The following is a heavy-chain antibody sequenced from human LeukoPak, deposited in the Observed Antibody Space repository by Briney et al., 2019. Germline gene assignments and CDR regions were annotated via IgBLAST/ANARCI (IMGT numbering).Heavy chain of an antibody. CDR3: ARDVRWLRFVFDY. CDR1: GFTFSSYE. J-gene: IGHJ4*02. CDR2: ISSSSGTI. D-gene: IGHD5-12*01. V-gene: IGHV3-48*02. Sequence: GGSLRLSCAVSGFTFSSYEMIWVRQAPGKGLEWVSYISSSSGTIYYAGSVKGRFTISRDNAKNSLYLQMNSLRDEDTAVYYCARDVRWLRFVFDYWGQGTLVTVSS.